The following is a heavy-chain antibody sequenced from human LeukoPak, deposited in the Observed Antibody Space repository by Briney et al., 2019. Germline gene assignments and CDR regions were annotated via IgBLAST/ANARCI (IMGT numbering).Heavy chain of an antibody. CDR3: ARARHYDFWSGYYTGSNFDY. Sequence: GASVKVSCKVSGYTLTELSMHWVRQAPGKGLEWMGGFDPEDGETIYAQKFQGRVTMTRDTSTSTVYMELSSLRSEDTAVYYCARARHYDFWSGYYTGSNFDYWGQGTLVTVSS. D-gene: IGHD3-3*01. CDR2: FDPEDGET. V-gene: IGHV1-24*01. J-gene: IGHJ4*02. CDR1: GYTLTELS.